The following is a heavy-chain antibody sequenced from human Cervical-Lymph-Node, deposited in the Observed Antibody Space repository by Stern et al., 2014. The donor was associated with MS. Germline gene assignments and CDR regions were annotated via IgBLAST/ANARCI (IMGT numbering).Heavy chain of an antibody. CDR1: GFTFSNSA. CDR3: ARVENGDRTDY. D-gene: IGHD5-24*01. Sequence: QLVQSGGGVVQPGRSLRLSCAASGFTFSNSAMHWVRQAPGKGLEWVAVISFDGSNKYYADSVKGRFTISRDNSKNTLYLLMNSLTAEDTAVYYCARVENGDRTDYWGQGTLVTVSS. CDR2: ISFDGSNK. V-gene: IGHV3-30*01. J-gene: IGHJ4*02.